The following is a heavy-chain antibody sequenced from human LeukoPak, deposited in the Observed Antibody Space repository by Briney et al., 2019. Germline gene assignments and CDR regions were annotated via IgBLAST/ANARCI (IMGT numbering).Heavy chain of an antibody. D-gene: IGHD5-12*01. V-gene: IGHV4-34*01. CDR2: INHSGST. J-gene: IGHJ4*02. CDR1: GGSFSGYY. Sequence: SETLSLTCAVYGGSFSGYYWSWIRQPPGKGLEWIGEINHSGSTNYNPSLKSRVTISVDTSKNQFSLRLSSVTAADTAVYYCARIHSAYANSWGQGTLVSVSS. CDR3: ARIHSAYANS.